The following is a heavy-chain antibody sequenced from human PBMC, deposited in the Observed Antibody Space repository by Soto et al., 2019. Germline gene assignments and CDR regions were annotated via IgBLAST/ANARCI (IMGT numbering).Heavy chain of an antibody. V-gene: IGHV5-51*01. CDR2: IYPGDSDT. CDR3: AKTYYYDSSGYSETDY. D-gene: IGHD3-22*01. Sequence: RGESLKISCKGSGYSFTSYWIGWVRQMPGKGLEWMGIIYPGDSDTRYSPSFQGQVTISADKSISTAYLQWSSLKASDTAMYYCAKTYYYDSSGYSETDYWGQGTLVTVSS. CDR1: GYSFTSYW. J-gene: IGHJ4*02.